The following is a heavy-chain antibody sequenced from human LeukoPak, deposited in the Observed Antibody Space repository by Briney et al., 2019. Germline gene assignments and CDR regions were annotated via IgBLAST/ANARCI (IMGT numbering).Heavy chain of an antibody. CDR1: GFTISSYW. D-gene: IGHD2-15*01. CDR3: ARPTSYCSGGSCYHYDAFDI. J-gene: IGHJ3*02. Sequence: GGSLSFSCAASGFTISSYWRDWLRQAPGKGLVWVSRINSDGSSTSYAVYVKGRFTISRANAKNTLYLEMNSLRAEDTAVYYCARPTSYCSGGSCYHYDAFDIWGQGTMVTVSS. V-gene: IGHV3-74*01. CDR2: INSDGSST.